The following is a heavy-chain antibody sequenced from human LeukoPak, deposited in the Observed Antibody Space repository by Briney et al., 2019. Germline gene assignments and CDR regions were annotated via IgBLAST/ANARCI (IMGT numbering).Heavy chain of an antibody. D-gene: IGHD3-10*01. J-gene: IGHJ3*02. CDR1: GGIFSSYV. CDR2: IIPMFGTA. CDR3: ARIEAPGDAFDI. Sequence: ASVRVSCKASGGIFSSYVISWVRQAPGQGLEWMGGIIPMFGTANYAQKFQDRVTITADKSTSTAYMELRSLRSDDTAVYYCARIEAPGDAFDIWGQGTMVTVSS. V-gene: IGHV1-69*06.